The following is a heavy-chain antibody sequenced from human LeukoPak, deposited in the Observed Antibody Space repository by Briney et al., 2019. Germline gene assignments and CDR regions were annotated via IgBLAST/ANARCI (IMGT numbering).Heavy chain of an antibody. CDR3: ARNGPYGGNAKEEKDYYYYYYMDV. D-gene: IGHD4-23*01. CDR1: GGSFSGYY. CDR2: INHSGST. V-gene: IGHV4-34*01. Sequence: PSETLSLTCAVYGGSFSGYYWSWIRQPPGKGLEWIGEINHSGSTNYNPSLKSRVTISVDTSKNQFSLKLSSVTAADTAVYYCARNGPYGGNAKEEKDYYYYYYMDVWGKGTTVTISS. J-gene: IGHJ6*03.